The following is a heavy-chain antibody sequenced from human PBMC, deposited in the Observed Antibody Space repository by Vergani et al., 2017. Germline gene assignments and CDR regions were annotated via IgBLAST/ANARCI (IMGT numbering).Heavy chain of an antibody. CDR1: GGSISSYY. D-gene: IGHD3-10*01. V-gene: IGHV4-59*01. CDR2: IYYSGST. CDR3: ARSYYYGSGSYYGLVDY. J-gene: IGHJ4*02. Sequence: QLQLQESGPGLVKPSETLSLTCTVSGGSISSYYWSWIRQPPGKGLEWIGYIYYSGSTNYNPSLKSRVTISVDTSKNQFSLKLSSVTAADTAVYYCARSYYYGSGSYYGLVDYWGQGTLVTVSS.